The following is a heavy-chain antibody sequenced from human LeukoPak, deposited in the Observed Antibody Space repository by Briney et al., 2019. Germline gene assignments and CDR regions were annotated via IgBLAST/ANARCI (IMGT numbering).Heavy chain of an antibody. Sequence: SETLSLTCTVSGGSISSSSYYWGWIRQPPGKGLEWIGSFFYSGSTYYNPSLKSRVTISVDTSKNQFSLKVRSVTAADTAIYYCARDECDDNSCYSDYWGQGNLVTVSS. J-gene: IGHJ4*02. V-gene: IGHV4-39*07. CDR3: ARDECDDNSCYSDY. CDR1: GGSISSSSYY. D-gene: IGHD3-22*01. CDR2: FFYSGST.